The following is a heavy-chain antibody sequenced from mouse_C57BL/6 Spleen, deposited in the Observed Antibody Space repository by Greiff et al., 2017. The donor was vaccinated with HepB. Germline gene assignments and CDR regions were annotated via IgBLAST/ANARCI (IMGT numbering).Heavy chain of an antibody. J-gene: IGHJ4*01. V-gene: IGHV1-64*01. CDR1: GYTFTSYW. CDR2: IHPNSGST. CDR3: ARMGDWRGIYYAMDY. Sequence: QVQLQQSGAELVKPGASVKLSCKASGYTFTSYWMHWVKQRPGQGLEWIGMIHPNSGSTNYNEKFKSKATLTVDKSSSTAYMQLSSLTSEDSAVYYCARMGDWRGIYYAMDYWGQGTSVTVSS.